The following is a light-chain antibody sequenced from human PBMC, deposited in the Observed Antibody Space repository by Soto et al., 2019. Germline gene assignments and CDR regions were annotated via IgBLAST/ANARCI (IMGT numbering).Light chain of an antibody. Sequence: EIVLTQSPGTLSLSPGERATLSCWASQSVDRHLTWFQQKPGQPPRLLIYGASTRATGIPDRFSGSGSGTDFTLTITRLESEDFAMYYCQQYGGSPRTFGQGTKVEIK. CDR3: QQYGGSPRT. CDR2: GAS. V-gene: IGKV3-20*01. J-gene: IGKJ1*01. CDR1: QSVDRH.